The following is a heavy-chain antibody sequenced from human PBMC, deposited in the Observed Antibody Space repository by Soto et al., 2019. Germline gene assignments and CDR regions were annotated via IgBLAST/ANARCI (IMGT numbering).Heavy chain of an antibody. CDR2: INANSGNT. CDR3: ARGVGSGSYYNQYNWFDP. J-gene: IGHJ5*02. D-gene: IGHD3-10*01. V-gene: IGHV1-18*04. Sequence: ASVKVSCKASGYTFTGYYMHWVRQAPGQGLEWMGWINANSGNTNYAQKFQGRVTMTTDTSTSTAYMELRSLRSDDTAVYYCARGVGSGSYYNQYNWFDPWGQGTLVTVSS. CDR1: GYTFTGYY.